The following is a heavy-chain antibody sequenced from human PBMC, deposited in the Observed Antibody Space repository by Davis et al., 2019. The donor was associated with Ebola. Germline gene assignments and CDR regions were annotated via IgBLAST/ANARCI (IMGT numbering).Heavy chain of an antibody. Sequence: GESLKISCAASGFTFSNYAISWVRQAPGGGLEWVSGISATGADIKYADSVRGRFSISRDDSKNTLYLQMDSLRAEDTAVFYCAEGGTNNFLGANWGQGTLVTVSS. D-gene: IGHD2-8*01. J-gene: IGHJ4*02. V-gene: IGHV3-23*01. CDR3: AEGGTNNFLGAN. CDR2: ISATGADI. CDR1: GFTFSNYA.